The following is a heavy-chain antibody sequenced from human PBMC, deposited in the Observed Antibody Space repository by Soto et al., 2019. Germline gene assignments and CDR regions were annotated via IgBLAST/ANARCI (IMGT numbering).Heavy chain of an antibody. D-gene: IGHD6-19*01. V-gene: IGHV4-34*01. Sequence: QVQLQQWGAGLLKPSETLSLTCAVYGGSFSPYFWSWIRQPPGKGLEWIGEINHSGSTNYNPSLTRRATLSVDPSKNQVSLKLPSVTAADTAVYYCARLASGWQYYYFDFWGRGTPVTVSS. CDR3: ARLASGWQYYYFDF. CDR2: INHSGST. CDR1: GGSFSPYF. J-gene: IGHJ2*01.